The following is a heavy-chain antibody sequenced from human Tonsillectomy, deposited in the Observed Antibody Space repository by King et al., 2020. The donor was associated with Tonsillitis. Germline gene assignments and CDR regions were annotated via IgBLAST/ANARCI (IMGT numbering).Heavy chain of an antibody. CDR2: IRSKTNRYAT. V-gene: IGHV3-73*02. CDR1: GFTFRGSA. D-gene: IGHD4-17*01. Sequence: VQLVESGGGLVQPGGSLKLSCAASGFTFRGSAMHWVRQVSGKGLEWVGRIRSKTNRYATAYAASVKGRFTISRDDSKNTAYLHMNSLKSEDTAVYFCTRFAAREYGDYGDYWGQGTLVTVSS. CDR3: TRFAAREYGDYGDY. J-gene: IGHJ4*02.